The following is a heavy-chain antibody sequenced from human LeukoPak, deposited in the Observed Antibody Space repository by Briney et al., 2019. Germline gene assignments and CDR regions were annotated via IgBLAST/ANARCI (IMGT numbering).Heavy chain of an antibody. V-gene: IGHV4-4*07. CDR2: IFTSGIT. J-gene: IGHJ6*03. CDR3: ARETSGTYYNPLGYMDV. CDR1: GGSISLYY. D-gene: IGHD3-10*01. Sequence: PSETLSLTCTVSGGSISLYYWNWLRQPAGKGLEWIGRIFTSGITNYNPSLKSRVTMSVDTSKNQFSLNLSSVIAADTAIYYCARETSGTYYNPLGYMDVWGKGTTVTVSS.